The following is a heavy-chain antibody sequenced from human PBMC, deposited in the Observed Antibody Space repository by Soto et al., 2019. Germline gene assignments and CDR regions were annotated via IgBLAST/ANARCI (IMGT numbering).Heavy chain of an antibody. CDR3: AKCHDYYGSGSYYNGPSYYYYGMDV. CDR2: ISAYNGNT. Sequence: AAVKVSCKASGYTFTSYGIRWVRQAPGQGLEWMGWISAYNGNTNYAQKLQGRVTMTTDTSTSTAYMELRSLRSDDTAVYYCAKCHDYYGSGSYYNGPSYYYYGMDVWGQGTRSPSP. V-gene: IGHV1-18*01. CDR1: GYTFTSYG. D-gene: IGHD3-10*01. J-gene: IGHJ6*02.